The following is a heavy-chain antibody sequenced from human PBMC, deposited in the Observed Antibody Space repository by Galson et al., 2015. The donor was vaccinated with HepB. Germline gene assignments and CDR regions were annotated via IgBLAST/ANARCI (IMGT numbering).Heavy chain of an antibody. CDR3: ARDQATYSASSFRWFDP. V-gene: IGHV1-18*01. CDR1: GYTFTIYG. D-gene: IGHD1-26*01. CDR2: ISTYNGNR. J-gene: IGHJ5*02. Sequence: SVKVSCKASGYTFTIYGISWVRQAPGQGLEWMGWISTYNGNRDYAQNLEGRVTMTTDTSTNTAYMELRGLRFDDTAVYYCARDQATYSASSFRWFDPWGQGTPVTVSS.